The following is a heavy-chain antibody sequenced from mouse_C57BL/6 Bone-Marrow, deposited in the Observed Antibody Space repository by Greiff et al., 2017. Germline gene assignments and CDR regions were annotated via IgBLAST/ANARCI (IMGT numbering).Heavy chain of an antibody. CDR1: GYTFTSYW. D-gene: IGHD1-1*01. Sequence: QVQLQQPGAELVKPGASVKLSCKASGYTFTSYWMHWVKQRPGQGLEWIGMIHPTSGSTNYNEKFKSKATLTVDKSSSTAYMQLSSLTSEDSAVYYGARMTWGNYGSTRDYWGQGTTRTVSS. CDR2: IHPTSGST. V-gene: IGHV1-64*01. J-gene: IGHJ2*01. CDR3: ARMTWGNYGSTRDY.